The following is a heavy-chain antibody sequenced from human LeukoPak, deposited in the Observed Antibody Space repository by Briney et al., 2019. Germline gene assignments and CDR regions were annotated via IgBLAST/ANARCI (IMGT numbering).Heavy chain of an antibody. CDR3: AREGHLYSSSWRRVGYYYYYGMDV. J-gene: IGHJ6*04. CDR2: INAYNSNT. CDR1: GYTFTTYG. D-gene: IGHD6-13*01. V-gene: IGHV1-18*04. Sequence: GASVKVSCKASGYTFTTYGISWVRQAPGQGLEWMGWINAYNSNTNYAQKLQGRVTMTTDTSTSTAYMDLRSLRSDDTAVYYCAREGHLYSSSWRRVGYYYYYGMDVWGKGTTVTVSS.